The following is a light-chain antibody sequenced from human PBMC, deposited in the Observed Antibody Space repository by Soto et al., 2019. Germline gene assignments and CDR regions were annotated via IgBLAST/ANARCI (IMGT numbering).Light chain of an antibody. Sequence: DIQMTQSPSTLSASVGDRVTITCRASQSISSWLAWYQQKLGRAPRLLIYDASSLESGVPSRFIGSGYGTELTLTISNLQPYDFATYYCQQYNTYSSLTFGGGTKVDIK. V-gene: IGKV1-5*01. CDR2: DAS. CDR1: QSISSW. CDR3: QQYNTYSSLT. J-gene: IGKJ4*01.